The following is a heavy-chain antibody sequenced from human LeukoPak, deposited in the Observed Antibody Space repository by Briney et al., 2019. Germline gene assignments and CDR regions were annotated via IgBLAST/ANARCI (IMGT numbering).Heavy chain of an antibody. CDR3: ARDLVVVPAAINWFDP. CDR1: GYTFTSYG. CDR2: ISAYNGNT. J-gene: IGHJ5*02. Sequence: ASVKVSCKASGYTFTSYGISWVRQAPGQGLEWMGWISAYNGNTNYAQKFQGRVTMTRDTSISTAYMELSRLRSDDTAVYYCARDLVVVPAAINWFDPWGQGTLVTVSS. D-gene: IGHD2-2*01. V-gene: IGHV1-18*01.